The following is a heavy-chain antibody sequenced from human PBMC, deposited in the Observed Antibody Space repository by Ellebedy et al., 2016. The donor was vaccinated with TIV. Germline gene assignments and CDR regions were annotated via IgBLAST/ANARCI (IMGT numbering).Heavy chain of an antibody. J-gene: IGHJ4*02. Sequence: MPSETLSLTCSVSGGSVSSTRYYWAWIRQPPGKGLEYIGSVYYSGSPYYNPSFKSRVTLSADTSKNQFSLNLRTVTAADTAVYYCARTDPWQPIDDWGQGILVSASS. CDR3: ARTDPWQPIDD. V-gene: IGHV4-39*01. D-gene: IGHD2-21*02. CDR1: GGSVSSTRYY. CDR2: VYYSGSP.